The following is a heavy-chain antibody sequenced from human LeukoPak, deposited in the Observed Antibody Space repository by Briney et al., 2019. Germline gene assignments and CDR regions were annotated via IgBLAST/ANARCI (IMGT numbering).Heavy chain of an antibody. CDR3: ARDTGGWGGTGSDY. D-gene: IGHD7-27*01. J-gene: IGHJ4*02. CDR2: IWYDGSNK. Sequence: GGSLRLSCAASGFTFSSYGMHWVRQAPGKGLEWVAVIWYDGSNKYYADSVKGRFTISRDNSKNTLYLQMNSLRAEDTAVYYCARDTGGWGGTGSDYGAQGPLVTVS. V-gene: IGHV3-33*01. CDR1: GFTFSSYG.